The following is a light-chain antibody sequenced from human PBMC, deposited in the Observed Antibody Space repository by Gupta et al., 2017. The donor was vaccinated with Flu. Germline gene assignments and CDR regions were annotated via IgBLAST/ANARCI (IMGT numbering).Light chain of an antibody. V-gene: IGLV1-51*01. Sequence: QSVLTQPPSASAAPGQKVTFSCSGSSSNIGINDVSWYQQIPRTAPKLLIYGNDQRPSGIPDRFSGSKSGTSATLGITGLQTGDEADYYCGTWDDSLSAVVFGGGTKLAVL. CDR2: GND. CDR3: GTWDDSLSAVV. J-gene: IGLJ2*01. CDR1: SSNIGIND.